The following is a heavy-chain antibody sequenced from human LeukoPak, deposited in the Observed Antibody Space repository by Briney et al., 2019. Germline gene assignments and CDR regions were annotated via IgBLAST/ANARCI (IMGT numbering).Heavy chain of an antibody. Sequence: GGSLRLSCAASGFTFSSYAMHWVRQAPGKGLEWVAVISYDGSNKYYADSVKGRFTISRDNSKNTLYLQMNSLRAEDTAVYYCANYCSSTSCYEYFQHWGQGTLVTVSS. V-gene: IGHV3-30-3*01. CDR2: ISYDGSNK. D-gene: IGHD2-2*01. CDR1: GFTFSSYA. J-gene: IGHJ1*01. CDR3: ANYCSSTSCYEYFQH.